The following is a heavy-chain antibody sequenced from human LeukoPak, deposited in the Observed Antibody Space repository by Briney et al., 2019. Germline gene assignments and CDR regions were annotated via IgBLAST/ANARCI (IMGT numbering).Heavy chain of an antibody. D-gene: IGHD6-25*01. CDR2: IYYSGST. Sequence: SETLSLTCTVSGGSISSYYWSWIRQPPGKGLEWIGYIYYSGSTNYNPSLKSRVTISVDTSKNQFSLKLSSVTAADTAVYYCARGRQRYYGMDVWGQGTTVTVSS. V-gene: IGHV4-59*01. CDR1: GGSISSYY. CDR3: ARGRQRYYGMDV. J-gene: IGHJ6*02.